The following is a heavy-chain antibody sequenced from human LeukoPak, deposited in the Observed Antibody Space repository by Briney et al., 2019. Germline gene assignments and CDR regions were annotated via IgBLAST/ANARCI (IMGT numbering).Heavy chain of an antibody. CDR1: GDSITSYSIRNYY. CDR2: VHYSGSS. CDR3: ANGSTGQYGP. D-gene: IGHD1-14*01. V-gene: IGHV4-59*01. J-gene: IGHJ5*02. Sequence: SETLSLTCSVSGDSITSYSIRNYYFSWIQQSPGKGLEWIGYVHYSGSSNTNPSLKSRVTMSVDTSKKQFSLKLSSVTAADTAVYYCANGSTGQYGPWGQGILVTVSS.